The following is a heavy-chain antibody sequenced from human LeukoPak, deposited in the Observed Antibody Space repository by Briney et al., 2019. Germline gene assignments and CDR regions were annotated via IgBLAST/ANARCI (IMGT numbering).Heavy chain of an antibody. CDR1: DDSISSYY. Sequence: PSETLSLTCTVSDDSISSYYWSWIRQPPGKGLEWIGYIYSSGSTNYKASLKSRVTISVDTSKNQFSLKLSSVTAADTAVYYCARVLLVYGPSDAFDIWGQGTMVTVSS. V-gene: IGHV4-59*01. CDR3: ARVLLVYGPSDAFDI. CDR2: IYSSGST. J-gene: IGHJ3*02. D-gene: IGHD6-13*01.